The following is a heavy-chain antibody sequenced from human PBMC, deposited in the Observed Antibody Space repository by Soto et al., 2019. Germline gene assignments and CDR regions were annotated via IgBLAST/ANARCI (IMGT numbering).Heavy chain of an antibody. CDR2: ISGSGGST. J-gene: IGHJ4*02. D-gene: IGHD1-26*01. V-gene: IGHV3-23*01. CDR3: AKDGDNVELIYPHLIGH. CDR1: GFTFSSYA. Sequence: GGSLRLSCAASGFTFSSYAMSWVRQAPGKGLEWVSAISGSGGSTYYADSVKGRFTISRDNSKNTLYLQMNSLRAEDTAVYYCAKDGDNVELIYPHLIGHWGQGTLVTVSS.